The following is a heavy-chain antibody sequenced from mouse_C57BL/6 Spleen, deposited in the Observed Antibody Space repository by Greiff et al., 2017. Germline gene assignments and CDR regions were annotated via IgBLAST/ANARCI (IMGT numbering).Heavy chain of an antibody. D-gene: IGHD2-2*01. CDR2: IYPSDSET. CDR1: GYTFTSYW. J-gene: IGHJ4*01. V-gene: IGHV1-61*01. CDR3: ARWLPPYYAMDD. Sequence: QVQLQQPGAELVRPGSSVKLSCKASGYTFTSYWMDWVKQRPGQGLEWIGNIYPSDSETHYNQKFKDKATLTVDKSSSTAYMQLSSLTSEDSAVYYCARWLPPYYAMDDWGQGTSVTVSS.